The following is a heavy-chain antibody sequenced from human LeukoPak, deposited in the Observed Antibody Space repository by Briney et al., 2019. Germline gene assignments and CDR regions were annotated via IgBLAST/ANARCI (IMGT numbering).Heavy chain of an antibody. V-gene: IGHV1-2*02. CDR1: GYTFTGYY. CDR2: MNPKSGGT. J-gene: IGHJ4*02. D-gene: IGHD1-14*01. CDR3: ARDMTGGIWARATSFDH. Sequence: ASVKVSCKASGYTFTGYYIHWVRQAPGQGLQWMGWMNPKSGGTNYAQKFQGRVTFTSDTSSTTIYMEVRSLKSDDTAVYYCARDMTGGIWARATSFDHWGQGTLVTVSS.